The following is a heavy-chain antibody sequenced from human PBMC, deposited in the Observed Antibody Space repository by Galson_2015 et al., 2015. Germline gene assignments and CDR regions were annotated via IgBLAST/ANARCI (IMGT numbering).Heavy chain of an antibody. Sequence: SETLSLTCTVTGDSISSNKYYWGWVRQPPGKGLEWIGTIYYRGSAYYNPSLKSQVTISLDTSWTQFSLKLASVTAADTALYYCARHQFFNSQYGFDSWGQGTLVSVSS. J-gene: IGHJ4*02. D-gene: IGHD4-23*01. CDR3: ARHQFFNSQYGFDS. V-gene: IGHV4-39*01. CDR2: IYYRGSA. CDR1: GDSISSNKYY.